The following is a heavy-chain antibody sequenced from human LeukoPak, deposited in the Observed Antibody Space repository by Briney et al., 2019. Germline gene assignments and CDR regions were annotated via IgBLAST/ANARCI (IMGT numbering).Heavy chain of an antibody. Sequence: PGGSLRLSCAASGFTFSSYWMSWVRQAPGKGLEWVSYISSSGSTIYYADSVKGRFTISRDNAKNSLYLQMNSPRAEDTAVYYCARDTYYDSSGYCSYWGQGTLVTVSS. V-gene: IGHV3-48*04. CDR1: GFTFSSYW. D-gene: IGHD3-22*01. CDR2: ISSSGSTI. CDR3: ARDTYYDSSGYCSY. J-gene: IGHJ4*02.